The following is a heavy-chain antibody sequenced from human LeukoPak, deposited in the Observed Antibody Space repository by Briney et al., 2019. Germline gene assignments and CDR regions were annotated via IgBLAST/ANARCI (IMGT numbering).Heavy chain of an antibody. CDR3: AKDRSDWFFDF. V-gene: IGHV3-23*01. J-gene: IGHJ4*02. CDR1: GFSFGNHA. CDR2: VSGSGGGT. D-gene: IGHD6-19*01. Sequence: GGSLRLSCAASGFSFGNHAMIWVRQAAGKGLEWVSVVSGSGGGTYYADSVKGRFTISRDNSKNTLYLQMNSLRAEDTAVYFCAKDRSDWFFDFWGPGSLVIVSS.